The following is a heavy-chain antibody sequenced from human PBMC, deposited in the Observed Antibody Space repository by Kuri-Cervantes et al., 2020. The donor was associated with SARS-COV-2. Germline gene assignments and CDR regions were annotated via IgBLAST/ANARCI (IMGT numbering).Heavy chain of an antibody. J-gene: IGHJ4*02. CDR3: SREPNSGSIVYFDY. CDR2: IRNRAYGGTT. V-gene: IGHV3-49*03. D-gene: IGHD1-26*01. CDR1: GFTLGDYV. Sequence: GESLKISCTASGFTLGDYVMTWFRQAPGKGLEWIGFIRNRAYGGTTELAASVRGRFSMSRDDSKGIAYLHLNSLKTEDTAVYYCSREPNSGSIVYFDYWGQGTLVTVSS.